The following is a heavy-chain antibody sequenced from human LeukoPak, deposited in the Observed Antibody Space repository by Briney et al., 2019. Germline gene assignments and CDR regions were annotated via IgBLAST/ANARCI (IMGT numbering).Heavy chain of an antibody. CDR3: ARGHMVQGVIN. Sequence: ASVKVSCKASGYTFIGYYMHWVRQAPGQGLEWMGWVNPNSGGTNYVQKFQGRVTMTRDTSISTAYMELSRLRSDDTAVYYCARGHMVQGVINWGQGTLVTVSS. CDR2: VNPNSGGT. J-gene: IGHJ4*02. D-gene: IGHD3-10*01. V-gene: IGHV1-2*02. CDR1: GYTFIGYY.